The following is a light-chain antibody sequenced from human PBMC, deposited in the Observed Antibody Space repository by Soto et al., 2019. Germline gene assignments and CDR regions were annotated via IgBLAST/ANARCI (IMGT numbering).Light chain of an antibody. CDR1: SIDVGGYNY. CDR2: DVS. CDR3: SSYTSSSLYV. J-gene: IGLJ1*01. V-gene: IGLV2-14*01. Sequence: ALTQPASVSGSPGQSITISCTGTSIDVGGYNYVSWYQQHPGKAPKLMIYDVSNRPSGVSNRFSGSKSGNTASLTISGLQAEDEADYYCSSYTSSSLYVFGTGTKLTVL.